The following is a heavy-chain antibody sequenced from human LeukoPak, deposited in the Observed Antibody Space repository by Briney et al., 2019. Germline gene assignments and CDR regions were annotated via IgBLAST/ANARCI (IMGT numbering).Heavy chain of an antibody. CDR3: SGSYSYYYAMHV. CDR1: GFPFNTYS. Sequence: NPGGSLRLSCAASGFPFNTYSMNWVRQAPGKGLEWVSSISSGSDYIYYADSVEGRFTISRDNAKSSVHLQMSSLRAEDTAVYYCSGSYSYYYAMHVWGQGATVTVSS. J-gene: IGHJ6*02. CDR2: ISSGSDYI. V-gene: IGHV3-21*01.